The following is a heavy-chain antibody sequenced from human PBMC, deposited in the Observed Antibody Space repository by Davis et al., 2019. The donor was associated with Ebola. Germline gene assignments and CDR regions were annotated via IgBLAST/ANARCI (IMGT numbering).Heavy chain of an antibody. V-gene: IGHV3-7*01. CDR2: IRQDGSEE. CDR1: GFTFYRYE. J-gene: IGHJ6*02. CDR3: ARDPIISLIVPSYGMDV. D-gene: IGHD3-16*02. Sequence: GESLKISCAASGFTFYRYEMNWVRQAPGKGLEWLANIRQDGSEEYYVDSVKGRFTISRDNAKNSLFLQMNSLRAEDTAVYYCARDPIISLIVPSYGMDVWGQGTTVTVSS.